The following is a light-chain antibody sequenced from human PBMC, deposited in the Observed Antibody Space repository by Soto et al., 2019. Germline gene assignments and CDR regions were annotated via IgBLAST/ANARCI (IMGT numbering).Light chain of an antibody. CDR2: EGS. Sequence: QSALTQPASVSGSPGQSITISCTGTSSDVGSYNLVSWYQQHPGKAPKLMIYEGSKRPSGVSNRFSGSKSGNTASLTISGLQAEDEEDYYCCSYAGSSTYAVFGGGTQLTVL. V-gene: IGLV2-23*01. J-gene: IGLJ7*01. CDR3: CSYAGSSTYAV. CDR1: SSDVGSYNL.